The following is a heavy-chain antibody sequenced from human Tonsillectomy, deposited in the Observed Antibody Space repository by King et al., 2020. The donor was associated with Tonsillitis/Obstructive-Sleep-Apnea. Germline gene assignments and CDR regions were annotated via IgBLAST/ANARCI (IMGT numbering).Heavy chain of an antibody. CDR3: ARQGDDDFWGAYSNGYYYGMDV. CDR1: GGSISSYY. J-gene: IGHJ6*02. CDR2: IYYSGST. V-gene: IGHV4-59*08. D-gene: IGHD3-3*01. Sequence: QLQESGPGLVKPSETLSLTCTVSGGSISSYYWNWIRQPPGKGLEWIGYIYYSGSTNYNPSLKSRVTISLDTSKNQFSLKLSSVTAADTAVYYCARQGDDDFWGAYSNGYYYGMDVWGQGTTVTVSS.